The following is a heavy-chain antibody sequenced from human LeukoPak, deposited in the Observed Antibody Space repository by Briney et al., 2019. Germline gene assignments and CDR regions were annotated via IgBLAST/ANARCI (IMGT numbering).Heavy chain of an antibody. J-gene: IGHJ4*02. CDR3: AKWGDYDVLTGYYDPDN. D-gene: IGHD3-9*01. V-gene: IGHV3-23*01. CDR1: GFIFSNYA. CDR2: IVGSGANT. Sequence: QTGGSLRLSCAASGFIFSNYAMSWARQAPGKGLEWVSAIVGSGANTYYADSVKGRFTISRDNPRNTLYLQMNSLRAEDTAVYYCAKWGDYDVLTGYYDPDNWGQGTLVTVSS.